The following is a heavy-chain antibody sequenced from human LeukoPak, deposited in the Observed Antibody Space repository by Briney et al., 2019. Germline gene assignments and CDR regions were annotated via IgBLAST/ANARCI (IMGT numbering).Heavy chain of an antibody. J-gene: IGHJ4*02. CDR3: ARDIYDSSGYGGDY. Sequence: PGGSLRLSCAASGFIFGHYWMSWVRQAPGKGLEWVAVISYDGSNKYYADSVKGRFTISRDNSKNTLYLQMNSLRAEDTAVYYCARDIYDSSGYGGDYWGQGTLVTVSS. CDR1: GFIFGHYW. D-gene: IGHD3-22*01. CDR2: ISYDGSNK. V-gene: IGHV3-30-3*01.